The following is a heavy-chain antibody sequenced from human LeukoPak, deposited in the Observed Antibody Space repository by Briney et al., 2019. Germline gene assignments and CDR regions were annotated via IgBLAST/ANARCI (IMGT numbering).Heavy chain of an antibody. Sequence: ASVKVSRKASGYTFTGYYMHWVRQAPGQGLEWMGWINPNSGATNYAQKFQGRVTMTRDTSISTPYMELSRLRSDDTAVYYCAREDSSSWYLDYWGQGILVTVSS. V-gene: IGHV1-2*02. D-gene: IGHD6-13*01. CDR3: AREDSSSWYLDY. J-gene: IGHJ4*02. CDR1: GYTFTGYY. CDR2: INPNSGAT.